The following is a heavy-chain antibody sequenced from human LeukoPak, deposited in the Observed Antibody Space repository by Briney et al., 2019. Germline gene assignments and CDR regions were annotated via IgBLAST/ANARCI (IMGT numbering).Heavy chain of an antibody. Sequence: PSETLSLTCTVSGGSISSYYWSWIRQPPGKGLEWIGYIYYSGSTNYNPSLKSRVTISVDTSKNQFSLKLSSVTAADTAVYYCTRAVRSSGWYAGHYYFDYWGQGTLVTVSS. CDR3: TRAVRSSGWYAGHYYFDY. CDR2: IYYSGST. V-gene: IGHV4-59*01. CDR1: GGSISSYY. D-gene: IGHD6-19*01. J-gene: IGHJ4*02.